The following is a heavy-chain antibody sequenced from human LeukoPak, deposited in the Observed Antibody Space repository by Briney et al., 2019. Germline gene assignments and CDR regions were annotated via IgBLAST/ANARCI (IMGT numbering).Heavy chain of an antibody. J-gene: IGHJ4*02. D-gene: IGHD5-18*01. CDR3: ARLRGYSYGYGDY. CDR1: GFTFSSYS. Sequence: GGSLRLSCAASGFTFSSYSMNWVRQAPGKGLEWVSYISSSGNTIDYADSVKGRFIISRDNAKNSLYLQMVSLRAEDTAVYYCARLRGYSYGYGDYWGQGTLVTVSS. CDR2: ISSSGNTI. V-gene: IGHV3-48*04.